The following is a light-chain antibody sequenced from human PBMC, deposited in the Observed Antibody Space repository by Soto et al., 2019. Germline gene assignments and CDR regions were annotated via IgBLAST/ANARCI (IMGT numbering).Light chain of an antibody. CDR2: AAS. J-gene: IGKJ1*01. CDR3: LLHNTYPWT. Sequence: DIQVTQSPSSLSASVGDRVTITCRASQGIRDDLAWYQQKPGKVPKRLIYAASSLQSGVQSRFSGSGFGTEFTLTISSLQAEDFATYYCLLHNTYPWTFGQGTKVQI. V-gene: IGKV1-17*01. CDR1: QGIRDD.